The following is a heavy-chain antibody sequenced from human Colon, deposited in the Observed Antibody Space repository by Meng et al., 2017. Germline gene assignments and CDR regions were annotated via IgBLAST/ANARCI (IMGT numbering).Heavy chain of an antibody. CDR2: INTHTGNP. CDR1: GYTVINYA. V-gene: IGHV7-4-1*02. Sequence: QGQLVQSGFEVKEPGASVKVSCKASGYTVINYAINWVRQAPGQGLEWMGWINTHTGNPTYGQGFTGRFVLSSDTSVSTANLQISSLKAEDTAVYYCARGGPYPDSSGFHWYFDLWGRGTLVTVSS. D-gene: IGHD3-22*01. CDR3: ARGGPYPDSSGFHWYFDL. J-gene: IGHJ2*01.